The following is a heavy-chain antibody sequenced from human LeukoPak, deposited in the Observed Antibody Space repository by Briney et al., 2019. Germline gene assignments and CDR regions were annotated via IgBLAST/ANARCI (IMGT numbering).Heavy chain of an antibody. CDR1: GCTFSSYA. Sequence: GASVKVSCKASGCTFSSYAISWVRQAPGQGLEWMGWIIPIFGTANYAQEFQGRVTITAGKSTSTAYMELSSLRSDDTAVYYCVRWGIGRLRFGELFSLRYFDYWGQGTLVTVSS. V-gene: IGHV1-69*06. D-gene: IGHD3-10*01. CDR2: IIPIFGTA. J-gene: IGHJ4*02. CDR3: VRWGIGRLRFGELFSLRYFDY.